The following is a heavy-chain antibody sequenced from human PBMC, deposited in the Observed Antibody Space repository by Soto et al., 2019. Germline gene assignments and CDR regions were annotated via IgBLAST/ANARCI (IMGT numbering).Heavy chain of an antibody. Sequence: PGGSLRLSCAASGFTFSSYGMHWVRQAPGKGLEWVAVISYDGSNKYYADSVKGRFTISRDNSKNTLYLQMNSLRAEDTAVYYCAKDRERWLQSPFDYWGQGTLVTVSS. CDR1: GFTFSSYG. CDR2: ISYDGSNK. D-gene: IGHD5-12*01. CDR3: AKDRERWLQSPFDY. J-gene: IGHJ4*02. V-gene: IGHV3-30*18.